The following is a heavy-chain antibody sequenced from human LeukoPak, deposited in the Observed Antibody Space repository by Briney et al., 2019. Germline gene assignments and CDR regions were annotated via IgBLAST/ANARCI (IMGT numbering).Heavy chain of an antibody. V-gene: IGHV4-4*07. CDR2: IYSSGGT. J-gene: IGHJ3*02. D-gene: IGHD3-22*01. CDR1: GGSINSYY. Sequence: PSETLSLTCTVSGGSINSYYWSWIRQPAGRGLEWIGRIYSSGGTNYSPSLNSRVTMSVDTSKNQFSLRLSSATAADTAVYYCARDGPYFYDSSGFMVSGHAFEIWGQGTMVTVSS. CDR3: ARDGPYFYDSSGFMVSGHAFEI.